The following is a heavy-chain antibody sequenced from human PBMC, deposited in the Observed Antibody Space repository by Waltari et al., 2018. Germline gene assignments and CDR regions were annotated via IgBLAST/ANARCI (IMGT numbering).Heavy chain of an antibody. CDR2: IKQDGSEK. J-gene: IGHJ3*02. CDR1: GFTFSSYW. Sequence: EVQLVESGGGLVQPGGSLRLSCAASGFTFSSYWMSWVRQAPGKGLEGVANIKQDGSEKYYVDSVKGRFTISRDNAKNSLYLQMNSLRAEDTAVYYCARGLRRYAFDIWGQGTMVTVSS. D-gene: IGHD3-16*01. V-gene: IGHV3-7*03. CDR3: ARGLRRYAFDI.